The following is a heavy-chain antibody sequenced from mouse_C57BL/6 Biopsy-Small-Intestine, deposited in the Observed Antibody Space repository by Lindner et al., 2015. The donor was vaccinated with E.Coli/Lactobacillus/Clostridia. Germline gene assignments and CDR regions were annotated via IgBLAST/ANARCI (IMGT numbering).Heavy chain of an antibody. V-gene: IGHV5-17*01. CDR1: GFTFSDYG. CDR3: ARRGEDYFAMDY. CDR2: ISRGGGTI. J-gene: IGHJ4*01. Sequence: VQLQESGGGLVKPGGSLKLSCAASGFTFSDYGMHWVRQAPEKGLEWIAYISRGGGTIYYADTVKGRLTISRDNAKNTLFLQMTSLRSEDTAMYFCARRGEDYFAMDYWGQGTSVTVSA.